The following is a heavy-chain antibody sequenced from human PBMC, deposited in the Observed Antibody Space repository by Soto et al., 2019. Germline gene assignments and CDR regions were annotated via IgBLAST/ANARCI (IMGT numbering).Heavy chain of an antibody. D-gene: IGHD4-17*01. CDR1: GFTFSNAW. CDR3: TTVDYGETFFDY. V-gene: IGHV3-15*07. CDR2: IKSKTGGGTT. Sequence: PGGSLRLSCASSGFTFSNAWMNWVLKAPGKGLEWVGRIKSKTGGGTTDYAAPVKGRFTISRDDSKNTLYLQMNSLKTEDTAVYYCTTVDYGETFFDYWGQGT. J-gene: IGHJ4*02.